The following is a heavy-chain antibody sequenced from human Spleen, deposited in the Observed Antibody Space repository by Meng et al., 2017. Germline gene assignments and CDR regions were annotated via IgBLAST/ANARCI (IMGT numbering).Heavy chain of an antibody. CDR3: ARGLYYGSGSWYFDL. V-gene: IGHV4-34*01. CDR2: INHSGST. D-gene: IGHD3-10*01. J-gene: IGHJ2*01. CDR1: GGVFSGYY. Sequence: VQPMRWGAGLVKPSGALPLTCAVYGGVFSGYYWNWLRQPPGKGLEWIGEINHSGSTNYNPSLKCRVTISVDTSNNQFSLKLSSVTAADTAVYYCARGLYYGSGSWYFDLWGRGTLVTVSS.